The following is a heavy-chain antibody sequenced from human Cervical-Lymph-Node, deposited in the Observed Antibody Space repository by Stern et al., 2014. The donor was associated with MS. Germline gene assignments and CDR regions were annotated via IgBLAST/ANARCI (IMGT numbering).Heavy chain of an antibody. Sequence: VQLVESRPGLLRPSETLSLTCTVSGASITSYYWSWIRQPPGKGLEWNGYNYDRGATNYNASLKGRVAISIDTSKTQFSLRLSSVTAADTAVYYCARATDLWGQGTLVTVSS. CDR2: NYDRGAT. J-gene: IGHJ5*02. CDR3: ARATDL. CDR1: GASITSYY. V-gene: IGHV4-59*01.